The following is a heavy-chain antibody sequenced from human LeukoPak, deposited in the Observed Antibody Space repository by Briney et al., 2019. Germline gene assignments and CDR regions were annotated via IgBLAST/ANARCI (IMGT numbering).Heavy chain of an antibody. CDR1: GGSISSYY. V-gene: IGHV4-59*08. J-gene: IGHJ6*02. CDR3: ARGFYDSSGYANYYYYYGMDV. CDR2: IYYSGST. Sequence: SETLSLTCTVSGGSISSYYWSWIRQPPGKGLEWIGYIYYSGSTNYNPSLKSRVTISVDTSKNQFSLKLSSVIAADTAVYYCARGFYDSSGYANYYYYYGMDVWGQGTTVTVSS. D-gene: IGHD3-22*01.